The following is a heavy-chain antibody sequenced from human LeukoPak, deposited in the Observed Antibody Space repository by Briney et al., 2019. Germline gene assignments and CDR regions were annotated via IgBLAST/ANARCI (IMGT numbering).Heavy chain of an antibody. J-gene: IGHJ5*02. V-gene: IGHV1-8*01. CDR1: GYTFTSYD. D-gene: IGHD3-16*01. Sequence: ASVNVSCKASGYTFTSYDINWVRQATGQGLEWMGWMNPNRGNTGYAQKFQGRVTMTRNTSISTAYMELSSLRSEDTAVYYCARGYEPIRYNWFDPWGQGTLVTVSS. CDR3: ARGYEPIRYNWFDP. CDR2: MNPNRGNT.